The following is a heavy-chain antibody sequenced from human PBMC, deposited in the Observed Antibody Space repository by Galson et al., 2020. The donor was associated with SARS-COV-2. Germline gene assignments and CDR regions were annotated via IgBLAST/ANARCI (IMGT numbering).Heavy chain of an antibody. J-gene: IGHJ4*02. Sequence: GGSLRLSCAASGFTFDDYAMHWVRQAPGKGLEWVSGISWNSGSIGYADSVKGRFTISRDNAKNSLYLQMNSLRAEDTALYYCAKDPKRFGELLPHYFDYWGQGTLVTVSS. CDR1: GFTFDDYA. V-gene: IGHV3-9*01. D-gene: IGHD3-10*01. CDR2: ISWNSGSI. CDR3: AKDPKRFGELLPHYFDY.